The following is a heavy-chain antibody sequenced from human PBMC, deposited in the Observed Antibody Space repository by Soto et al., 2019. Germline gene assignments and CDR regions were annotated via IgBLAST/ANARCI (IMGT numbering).Heavy chain of an antibody. J-gene: IGHJ5*02. CDR3: STDHDGSGSYYTALCT. V-gene: IGHV3-15*01. Sequence: QLVESGGGLVKPGGSLTLSCAASGFTFRDAWMTWVRQAPGKGLEWVGRIKNIPEGGTTDFAAPVKGRFTISRDDSKNTLYLHMTSLKSEDTAVYYGSTDHDGSGSYYTALCTWGQGTLVTVSS. CDR1: GFTFRDAW. D-gene: IGHD3-10*01. CDR2: IKNIPEGGTT.